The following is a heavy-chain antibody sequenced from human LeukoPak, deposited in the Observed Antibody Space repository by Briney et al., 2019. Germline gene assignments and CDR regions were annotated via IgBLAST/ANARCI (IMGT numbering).Heavy chain of an antibody. CDR2: IYYSGST. D-gene: IGHD3-10*01. CDR1: GGSIDSYY. CDR3: ARTRHGSDYLGLFDY. J-gene: IGHJ4*02. Sequence: SETLSLTCTVSGGSIDSYYWSWVRQHPGKGLEWMGYIYYSGSTNYNPSLKSRVTISVDTSKKQFSLNLNSVTAADAAVYYCARTRHGSDYLGLFDYWGQGTLVTVSS. V-gene: IGHV4-59*01.